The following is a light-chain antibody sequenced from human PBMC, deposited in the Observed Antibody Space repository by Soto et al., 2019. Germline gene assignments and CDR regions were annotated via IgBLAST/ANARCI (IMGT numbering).Light chain of an antibody. CDR2: GAS. V-gene: IGKV3-15*01. J-gene: IGKJ5*01. CDR1: QSVSSD. CDR3: QQYNNWRT. Sequence: EIVMKQSPATLSVSPGERATLSCRASQSVSSDLAWYHQKPGQAPRLLIYGASTRATGIPARFSGSGSGTEFTLTINSLQSEDFAVYYCQQYNNWRTFGQGTRLEIK.